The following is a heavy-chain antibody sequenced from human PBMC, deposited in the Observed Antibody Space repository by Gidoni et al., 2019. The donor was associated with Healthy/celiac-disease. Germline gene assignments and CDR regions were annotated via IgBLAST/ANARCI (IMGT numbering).Heavy chain of an antibody. Sequence: QVQLQQSGPGLVKPSQTLSLTCAISGDSVSSNSAAWNWIRQSPSRGLEWLGRTYYRSKWYNDYAVSVKSRITINPDTSKNQFSLQLNSVTPEDTAVYYCARASRSPIAAASWSQFDPWGQGTLVTVSS. D-gene: IGHD6-13*01. CDR2: TYYRSKWYN. J-gene: IGHJ5*02. CDR3: ARASRSPIAAASWSQFDP. CDR1: GDSVSSNSAA. V-gene: IGHV6-1*01.